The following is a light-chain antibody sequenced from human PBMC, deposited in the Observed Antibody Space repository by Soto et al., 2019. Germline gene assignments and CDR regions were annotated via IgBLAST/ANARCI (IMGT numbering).Light chain of an antibody. Sequence: QSALTQPASVSGSPGQSITISCTGTSGDVGNNDYVSWYQKHPGKAPKLLIYEVSNRPSGVSDRFSGSKSGNTASLTISGLQAEDEAYYYCCSYTRTNTHMVFGGGTKLTV. J-gene: IGLJ3*02. CDR2: EVS. CDR3: CSYTRTNTHMV. V-gene: IGLV2-14*01. CDR1: SGDVGNNDY.